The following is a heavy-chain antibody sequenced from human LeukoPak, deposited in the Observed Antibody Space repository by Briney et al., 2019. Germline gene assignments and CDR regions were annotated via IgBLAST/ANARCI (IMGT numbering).Heavy chain of an antibody. CDR2: ISRDGSYT. D-gene: IGHD1-26*01. CDR3: SRDLRGADDY. Sequence: GSLRLPCAASGFTLSRYWMHWVRQAPGKGLVWVSHISRDGSYTNYADSVKGRFTISRDNANNTLYLQMNSLRAEDTAVYYCSRDLRGADDYWGQGTLVTVSS. V-gene: IGHV3-74*01. CDR1: GFTLSRYW. J-gene: IGHJ4*02.